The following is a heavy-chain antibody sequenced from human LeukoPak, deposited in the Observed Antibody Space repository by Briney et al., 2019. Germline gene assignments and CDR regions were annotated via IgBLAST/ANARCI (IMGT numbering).Heavy chain of an antibody. J-gene: IGHJ4*02. D-gene: IGHD6-19*01. V-gene: IGHV3-21*01. CDR3: ARGRAVAGPYYFDY. CDR2: ISSVTPYI. Sequence: SGGSLGLSCAASGFTFSDYTMNWVRPAPGKGRECVSSISSVTPYIYYADSVKGPFTNSRENAKNSLSLQMNSLRAEDTAVYYWARGRAVAGPYYFDYWGQGTLVTVSS. CDR1: GFTFSDYT.